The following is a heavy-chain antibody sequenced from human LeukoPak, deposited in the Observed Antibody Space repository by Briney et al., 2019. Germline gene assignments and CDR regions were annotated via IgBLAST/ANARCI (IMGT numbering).Heavy chain of an antibody. CDR2: IHYSGST. J-gene: IGHJ4*02. Sequence: SETLSLTCTVSGGSISSYYWSWIRQPPGKGLEWIGYIHYSGSTNYNPSLKSRVTISVETSKNEFSLKLRSVTAADTAVYYCARVTGYRIEDYFDYWGQGTLVTVSS. V-gene: IGHV4-59*01. CDR3: ARVTGYRIEDYFDY. CDR1: GGSISSYY. D-gene: IGHD6-13*01.